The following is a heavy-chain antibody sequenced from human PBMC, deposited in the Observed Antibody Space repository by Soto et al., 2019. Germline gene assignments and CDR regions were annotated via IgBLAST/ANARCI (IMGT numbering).Heavy chain of an antibody. CDR1: GGSFSGYY. CDR3: ARGPLATGGSDKYYGMDV. D-gene: IGHD1-26*01. V-gene: IGHV4-34*01. Sequence: SETLSLTCAVYGGSFSGYYWSWIRQPPGKGLEWIGEINLSGSTNYNPSLKSRVTISVDTSKNQSSLKLSSVTAADTAVYYCARGPLATGGSDKYYGMDVWGQGTTVTVS. CDR2: INLSGST. J-gene: IGHJ6*02.